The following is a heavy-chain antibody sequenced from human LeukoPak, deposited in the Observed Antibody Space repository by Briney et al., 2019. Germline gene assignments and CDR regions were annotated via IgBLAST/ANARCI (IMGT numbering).Heavy chain of an antibody. D-gene: IGHD6-13*01. CDR3: ARYTIAAEYYFDY. CDR1: GFTFSSYA. Sequence: GGSLRLSCAASGFTFSSYAMSWVRQAPGKGLEWVSAISGSGGGTYYADSVKGRFTISRDNSKNTLYLQMNSLRAEDTAVYYCARYTIAAEYYFDYWGQGTLVTVSS. J-gene: IGHJ4*02. V-gene: IGHV3-23*01. CDR2: ISGSGGGT.